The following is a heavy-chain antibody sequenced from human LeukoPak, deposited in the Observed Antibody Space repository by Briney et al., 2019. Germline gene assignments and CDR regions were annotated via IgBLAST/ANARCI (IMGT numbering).Heavy chain of an antibody. J-gene: IGHJ3*02. CDR3: ARDHDILTVGYAFDI. D-gene: IGHD3-9*01. CDR1: GYTFTGYY. CDR2: INPNSGGT. V-gene: IGHV1-2*02. Sequence: ASVKVSCKASGYTFTGYYMHWVRQAPGQGLEWMGWINPNSGGTNYAQKLQGRVTMTTDTSTSTAYMELRSLRSDDTAVYYCARDHDILTVGYAFDIWGQGTMVTVSS.